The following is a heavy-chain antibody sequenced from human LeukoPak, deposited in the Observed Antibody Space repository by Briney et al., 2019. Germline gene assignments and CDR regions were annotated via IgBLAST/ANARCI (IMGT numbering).Heavy chain of an antibody. V-gene: IGHV3-74*01. D-gene: IGHD3-22*01. Sequence: GGSLRLSCAASGFTFSSYWMHWVRQAPGKGLEWVARINSDGTDISYGDSVKGRFTISRDNAKNTLYLQMNSLRVEDTAVYYCARVGYYDSSNYYAYFQHWGQGTLVTFSS. CDR3: ARVGYYDSSNYYAYFQH. CDR2: INSDGTDI. CDR1: GFTFSSYW. J-gene: IGHJ1*01.